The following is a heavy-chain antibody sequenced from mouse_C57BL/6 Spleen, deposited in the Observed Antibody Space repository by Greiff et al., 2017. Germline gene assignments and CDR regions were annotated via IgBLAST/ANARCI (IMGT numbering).Heavy chain of an antibody. V-gene: IGHV3-6*01. CDR2: ISYDGSN. Sequence: VQLKASGPGLVKPSQSLSLTCSVTGYSITRGYYWNWIRQFPGNKLEWMGYISYDGSNNNNPSLKNRISITRDTSKNQFFLKLNSVTTEDTATYYCARDDYDVSFAYWGQGTLVTVSA. J-gene: IGHJ3*01. CDR3: ARDDYDVSFAY. D-gene: IGHD2-4*01. CDR1: GYSITRGYY.